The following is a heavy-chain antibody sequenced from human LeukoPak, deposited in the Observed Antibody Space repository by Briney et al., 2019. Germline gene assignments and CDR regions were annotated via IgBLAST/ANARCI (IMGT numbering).Heavy chain of an antibody. CDR2: IYYSGST. CDR1: GGSISSSSYY. J-gene: IGHJ4*02. Sequence: PSETLSLTCTVSGGSISSSSYYWGWIRQPPGKGLEWIGSIYYSGSTYYNPSLKSRVTISVDTSKNQFSLKLSSVTAADTAVYYCARRGTQSSGWYLYYFDYWGQGTLVTVSS. D-gene: IGHD6-19*01. V-gene: IGHV4-39*07. CDR3: ARRGTQSSGWYLYYFDY.